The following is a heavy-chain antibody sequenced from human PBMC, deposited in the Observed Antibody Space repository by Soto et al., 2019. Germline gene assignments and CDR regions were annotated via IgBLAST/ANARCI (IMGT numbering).Heavy chain of an antibody. CDR2: ISGYNGNT. J-gene: IGHJ4*02. D-gene: IGHD3-22*01. Sequence: ASLKVSCKASGYTFTNYGVSWVRQAPGQGLEWMGWISGYNGNTNYAQNLQGRVSMTTDTSTSTVYMELRSLRSDDTAVYYCARHVTRNYDDSSGYYYFDYWGQGTLVTVS. V-gene: IGHV1-18*04. CDR1: GYTFTNYG. CDR3: ARHVTRNYDDSSGYYYFDY.